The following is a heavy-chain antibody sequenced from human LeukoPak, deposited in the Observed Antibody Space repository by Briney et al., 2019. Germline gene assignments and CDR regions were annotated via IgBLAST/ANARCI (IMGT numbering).Heavy chain of an antibody. CDR1: GFTFSNAW. CDR3: TTEQRAAAGPFDY. D-gene: IGHD6-13*01. Sequence: RGSLRLSCAASGFTFSNAWMSWVRQAPGKGLEWVGRIKSKTDGGTTDYAAPVKGRFTISRDDSKNTLYLQMNSLKTEDTAVYYCTTEQRAAAGPFDYWGQGTLVTASS. V-gene: IGHV3-15*01. CDR2: IKSKTDGGTT. J-gene: IGHJ4*02.